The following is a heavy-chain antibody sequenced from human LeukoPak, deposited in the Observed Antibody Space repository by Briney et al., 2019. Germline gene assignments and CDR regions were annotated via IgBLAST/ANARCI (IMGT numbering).Heavy chain of an antibody. V-gene: IGHV4-59*01. Sequence: KPSETLSLTCTVSGGSISSDYWSWIRQPPGKGLEWIAYIYSSGSTNYNPSLKSRVTISVDTSKNQFSLKLSSVTPADTAVYYCARGPYGSSWLFDSWGQGTLVTVSS. J-gene: IGHJ4*02. CDR3: ARGPYGSSWLFDS. CDR2: IYSSGST. D-gene: IGHD6-13*01. CDR1: GGSISSDY.